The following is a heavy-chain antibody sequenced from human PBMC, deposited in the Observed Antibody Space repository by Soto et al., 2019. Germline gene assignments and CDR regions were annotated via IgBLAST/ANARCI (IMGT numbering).Heavy chain of an antibody. J-gene: IGHJ6*02. V-gene: IGHV5-51*01. CDR2: IYPGDSDT. Sequence: GESLKISCKGSGYSFTSYWIGWVRQMPGKGLEWMGIIYPGDSDTRYSPPFQGQVTISADKSISTAYLQWSSLKASDTAMYYFAVGGVRGVITRTRDYYGMDVWGQGTTVTVSS. CDR1: GYSFTSYW. CDR3: AVGGVRGVITRTRDYYGMDV. D-gene: IGHD3-10*01.